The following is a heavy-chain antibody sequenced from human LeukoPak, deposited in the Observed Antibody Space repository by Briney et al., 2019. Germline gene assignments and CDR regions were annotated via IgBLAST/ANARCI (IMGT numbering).Heavy chain of an antibody. CDR3: ATEAHITGTPFDP. CDR1: GYTFTGYY. CDR2: INPNSGGT. J-gene: IGHJ5*02. D-gene: IGHD1-20*01. Sequence: ASVKVSCKTSGYTFTGYYMHWVRQAPGQGLEWMGWINPNSGGTNYAQKFQGRVTMTRDTSTSTVYMELSSLRSEDTAVYYCATEAHITGTPFDPWGQGTLVTVSS. V-gene: IGHV1-2*02.